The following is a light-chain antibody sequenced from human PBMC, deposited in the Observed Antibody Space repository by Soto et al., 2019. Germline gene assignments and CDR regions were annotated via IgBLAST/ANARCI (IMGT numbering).Light chain of an antibody. CDR2: DAS. J-gene: IGKJ4*01. Sequence: EIVLTQSPATLSLSPGERATLSCRASQIVSSYLAWYQQKPGQAPRLLISDASTRATGIPARFSGSGSGTDFTLTISSLEPEDFAVYYCQQRSNWPLTFGGGTKVEIK. V-gene: IGKV3-11*01. CDR1: QIVSSY. CDR3: QQRSNWPLT.